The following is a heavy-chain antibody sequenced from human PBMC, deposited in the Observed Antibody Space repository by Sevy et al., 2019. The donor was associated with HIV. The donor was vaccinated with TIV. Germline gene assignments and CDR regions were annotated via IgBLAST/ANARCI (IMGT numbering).Heavy chain of an antibody. D-gene: IGHD3-10*01. J-gene: IGHJ4*02. CDR1: GGSISSSSYY. CDR2: IYYSGST. Sequence: SETLSLTCTVSGGSISSSSYYWGWIRQPPGKGLEWIGSIYYSGSTYYNPSLKSRVTISVDTSKNQFSLKLSSVTAADTAVYYCARHTLTPYGSGSYYKKGPYWGQGTLVTVSS. V-gene: IGHV4-39*01. CDR3: ARHTLTPYGSGSYYKKGPY.